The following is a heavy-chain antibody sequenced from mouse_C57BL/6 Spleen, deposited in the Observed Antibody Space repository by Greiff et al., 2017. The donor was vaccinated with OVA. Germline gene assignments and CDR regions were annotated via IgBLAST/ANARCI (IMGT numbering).Heavy chain of an antibody. CDR1: GYTFTSYC. Sequence: SGAELAKPGASVKLSCKASGYTFTSYCMHWVKQRPGQGLEWIGYINPSSGYTKYNQKFKDKAALSADKSSSTAYMQLSSLTYEDSAVYYGARDSLSLYYGNPYYFDYWGQGTTLTVSS. CDR3: ARDSLSLYYGNPYYFDY. V-gene: IGHV1-7*01. CDR2: INPSSGYT. J-gene: IGHJ2*01. D-gene: IGHD2-1*01.